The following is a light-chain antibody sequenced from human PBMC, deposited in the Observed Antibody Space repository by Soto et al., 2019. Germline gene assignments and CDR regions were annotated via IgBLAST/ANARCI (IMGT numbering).Light chain of an antibody. Sequence: SVGDRVTITCRASQTIFNWLAWYQRKPGRAPNLLIYDASSLQSGVPSTFSGSGSGTEFTLTISSLQPGDFATYYCQQYNSYPWTFGQGTKVDIK. J-gene: IGKJ1*01. V-gene: IGKV1-5*01. CDR3: QQYNSYPWT. CDR2: DAS. CDR1: QTIFNW.